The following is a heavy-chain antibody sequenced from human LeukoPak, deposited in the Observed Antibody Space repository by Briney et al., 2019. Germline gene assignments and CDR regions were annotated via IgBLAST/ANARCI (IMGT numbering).Heavy chain of an antibody. CDR1: GFTFSDYY. J-gene: IGHJ6*03. Sequence: PGGSLRLSCAASGFTFSDYYMSWIRQAPGKGLEWVSYISSSGSTIYYADSVKGRFTISRDHAKNSLYLQMNSLRAEDTAVYYCARDSGYYSSSSGFYSYYYYMDVWGKGTTVTVSS. D-gene: IGHD6-6*01. CDR2: ISSSGSTI. CDR3: ARDSGYYSSSSGFYSYYYYMDV. V-gene: IGHV3-11*01.